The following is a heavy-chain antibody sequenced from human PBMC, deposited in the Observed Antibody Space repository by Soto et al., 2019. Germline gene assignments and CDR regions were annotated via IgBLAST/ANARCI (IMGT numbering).Heavy chain of an antibody. J-gene: IGHJ4*02. CDR1: GFTFSSYI. V-gene: IGHV3-48*02. D-gene: IGHD1-26*01. CDR3: ARDSTDADSGSYSGDY. Sequence: GSLRLSCAASGFTFSSYIMNWVRQAPGKGLEWVSYISSSSSTMYYADSVKGRFTISRDNAKNSLFLHMNSLRDEDTAVYYCARDSTDADSGSYSGDYWGQGTLVTVSS. CDR2: ISSSSSTM.